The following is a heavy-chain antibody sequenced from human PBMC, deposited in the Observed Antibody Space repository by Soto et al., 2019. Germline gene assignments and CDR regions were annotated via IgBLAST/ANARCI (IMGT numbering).Heavy chain of an antibody. CDR1: SGSLTDHY. CDR2: INHSGIT. Sequence: QGQLKQWGAGLLKPSETLSLTCGVFSGSLTDHYWTWIRQTPGKGLEWIGEINHSGITDYNPSLKSRVTLSLDTSKNQCSLKLTSLTAADTAVYYCARGKPSGYRFGPRNFFYYGMDVWGPGTTVTVSS. D-gene: IGHD5-18*01. CDR3: ARGKPSGYRFGPRNFFYYGMDV. J-gene: IGHJ6*02. V-gene: IGHV4-34*01.